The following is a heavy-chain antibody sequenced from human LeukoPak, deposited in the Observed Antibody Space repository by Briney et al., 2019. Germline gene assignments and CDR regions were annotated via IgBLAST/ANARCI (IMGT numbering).Heavy chain of an antibody. CDR2: ITSTSSYV. V-gene: IGHV3-21*01. CDR3: ARDFGGTYSYYYMDV. Sequence: GGSLRLSCAGSGFTFSHYAMNWVRQAPGKGLEWVSSITSTSSYVFYADSMKGRFTISRDSSKNSLYLQMNTLRAEDSAVYYCARDFGGTYSYYYMDVWGKGTTVTVSS. CDR1: GFTFSHYA. D-gene: IGHD3-10*01. J-gene: IGHJ6*03.